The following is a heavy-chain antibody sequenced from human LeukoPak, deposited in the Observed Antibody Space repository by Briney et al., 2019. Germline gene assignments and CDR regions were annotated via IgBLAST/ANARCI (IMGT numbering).Heavy chain of an antibody. CDR3: ARQVPVAAYFDY. D-gene: IGHD6-19*01. CDR1: GGSISYFY. V-gene: IGHV4-4*07. J-gene: IGHJ4*02. CDR2: IYTSGST. Sequence: SETLSLTCTVSGGSISYFYWSWIRQPAGKGLEWIGRIYTSGSTNYNPSLKSRVTMSVDTSKKQFSLRLSSLTAADTAVYYCARQVPVAAYFDYWGQGMLVTVSS.